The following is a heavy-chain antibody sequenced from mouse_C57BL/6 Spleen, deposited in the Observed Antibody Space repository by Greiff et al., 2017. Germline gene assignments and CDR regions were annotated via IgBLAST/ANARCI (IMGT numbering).Heavy chain of an antibody. CDR2: INPNYGTT. CDR3: ARRGIYYYCSSDAWVAY. V-gene: IGHV1-39*01. Sequence: VQLQQSGPELVKPGASVKISCKASGYSFTDYNMNWVKQSNGKSLEWIGVINPNYGTTSYNQKFKGKATLTLDKSSNTAYMQLNSLTSADSAVYNGARRGIYYYCSSDAWVAYWGQGTLVTVSA. CDR1: GYSFTDYN. J-gene: IGHJ3*01. D-gene: IGHD1-1*01.